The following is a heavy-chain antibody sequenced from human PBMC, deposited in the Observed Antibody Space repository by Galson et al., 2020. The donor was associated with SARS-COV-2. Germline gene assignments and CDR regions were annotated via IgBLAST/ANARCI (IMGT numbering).Heavy chain of an antibody. CDR3: ARMRGAAAGSPFDY. D-gene: IGHD6-13*01. CDR1: GFSLSTSGMC. J-gene: IGHJ4*02. Sequence: SGPTLVKPTQTLTLTCTFSGFSLSTSGMCVSWIRQPPGKALEWLARIDWDDDKFYSTSLKTRLTISKDTSKNQVVLTMTNMNPVDTATYYCARMRGAAAGSPFDYWGQGTLVTVSS. V-gene: IGHV2-70*17. CDR2: IDWDDDK.